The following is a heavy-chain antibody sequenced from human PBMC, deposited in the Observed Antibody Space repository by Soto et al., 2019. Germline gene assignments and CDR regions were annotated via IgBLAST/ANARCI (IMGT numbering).Heavy chain of an antibody. CDR3: ARRDGSGWYYFAY. CDR2: ISSSSSTI. V-gene: IGHV3-48*02. J-gene: IGHJ4*02. D-gene: IGHD6-19*01. Sequence: EVQLVESGGGLVQPGGSLRLSCAASGFTFSSFGMNWVRQAPGKGLEWLSYISSSSSTIYYADSVKGRFTISRDNAKNSLYLQMNSLRDEDTAVYYCARRDGSGWYYFAYWGQGTLVTVSS. CDR1: GFTFSSFG.